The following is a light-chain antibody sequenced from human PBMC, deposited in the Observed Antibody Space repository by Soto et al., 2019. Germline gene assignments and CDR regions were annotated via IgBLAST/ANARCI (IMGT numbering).Light chain of an antibody. CDR1: SSDVGGYNY. J-gene: IGLJ2*01. Sequence: QSALTQPASVSGSPGQSITISCTGTSSDVGGYNYVSWYQQHPGKAPKLMIYDVSNRPSGVSNRFSGSKSGNTASLTISGRQAEDEADYYCSSCTSSRTLVFGGGTKLTVL. V-gene: IGLV2-14*01. CDR2: DVS. CDR3: SSCTSSRTLV.